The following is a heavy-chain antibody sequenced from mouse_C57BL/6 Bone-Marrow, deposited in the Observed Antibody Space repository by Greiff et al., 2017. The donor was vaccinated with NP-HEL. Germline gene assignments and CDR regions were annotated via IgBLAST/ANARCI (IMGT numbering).Heavy chain of an antibody. J-gene: IGHJ3*01. Sequence: QVQLQQSGPELVKPGASVKISCKASGYAFSSSWMNWVKQRPGKGLEWIGRIYPGDGDTNYNGKFKGKATLTADKSSSTAYMQLSSLTSEDSAVYCCARDYYYGSTLAWFAYWGQGTLVTVSA. CDR3: ARDYYYGSTLAWFAY. D-gene: IGHD1-1*01. V-gene: IGHV1-82*01. CDR1: GYAFSSSW. CDR2: IYPGDGDT.